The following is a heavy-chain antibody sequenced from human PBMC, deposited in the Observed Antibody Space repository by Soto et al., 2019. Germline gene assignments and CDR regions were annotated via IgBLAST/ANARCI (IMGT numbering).Heavy chain of an antibody. CDR1: GASISHYY. CDR3: ARATGTTRVGFDP. J-gene: IGHJ5*02. V-gene: IGHV4-59*01. Sequence: TLSLTCSVSGASISHYYWTWIRQPPGKGLEWIGYVYYSGSTNYNPSLKSRVTISVDTSKNQFSLKLSSVTAADTAVYYCARATGTTRVGFDPWGQGTLVTVSS. CDR2: VYYSGST. D-gene: IGHD1-7*01.